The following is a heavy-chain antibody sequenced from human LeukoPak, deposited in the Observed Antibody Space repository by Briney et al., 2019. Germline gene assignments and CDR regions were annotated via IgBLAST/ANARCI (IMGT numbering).Heavy chain of an antibody. J-gene: IGHJ4*02. CDR1: GYTFINHA. CDR3: ARRLGRSFDY. Sequence: ASVKVSCKASGYTFINHAIHWVRQAPGQRLEWMGWINIGNGNTKYSQNFQGSITITRDTSATTAYMDLSSLRSEDTAVYYCARRLGRSFDYWGQGTLVTVSS. V-gene: IGHV1-3*04. CDR2: INIGNGNT. D-gene: IGHD2-21*01.